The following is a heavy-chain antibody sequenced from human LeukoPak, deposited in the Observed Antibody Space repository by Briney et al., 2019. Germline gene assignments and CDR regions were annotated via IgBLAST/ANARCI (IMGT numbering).Heavy chain of an antibody. CDR2: INPNSGGT. J-gene: IGHJ4*02. V-gene: IGHV1-2*02. CDR3: ARDPGYSSPRGDY. CDR1: GYTFTDYF. D-gene: IGHD5-18*01. Sequence: GASVKVSCKASGYTFTDYFMHWVRQAPGQGLEWMGWINPNSGGTHYAQKFQGRVTMTRDTSISTAYMVLSRLRSDDTAVYYCARDPGYSSPRGDYWGQGTLVTVSS.